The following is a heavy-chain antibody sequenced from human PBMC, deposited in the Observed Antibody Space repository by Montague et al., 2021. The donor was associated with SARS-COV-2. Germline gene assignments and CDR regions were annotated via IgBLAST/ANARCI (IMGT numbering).Heavy chain of an antibody. D-gene: IGHD3-3*01. V-gene: IGHV4-39*01. CDR2: IYYSGST. CDR3: ARQKMGSVTIFGVVMHDRWIGT. CDR1: GGSISSSSYY. Sequence: SETLSLTCTVSGGSISSSSYYWGWIRQPPGKGLEWIGNIYYSGSTYYNPSLKSQVTISVDTSKNQFSLKLSSVTAADTAVYYCARQKMGSVTIFGVVMHDRWIGTWSQRTLVTVSS. J-gene: IGHJ4*02.